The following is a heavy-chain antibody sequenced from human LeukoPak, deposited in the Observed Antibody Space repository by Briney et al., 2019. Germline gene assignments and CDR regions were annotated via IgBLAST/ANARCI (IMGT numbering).Heavy chain of an antibody. CDR1: GGSISSGYYY. Sequence: SETLSLTCTVSGGSISSGYYYWSWIRQPAGKGLEWIGRIYTTGSTNYNPSLKSRVTISVDTSKNQFSLKLSSVTAADTAIYYCARVAGATPYYYMDVWGKGTTVTVSS. V-gene: IGHV4-61*02. J-gene: IGHJ6*03. D-gene: IGHD1-26*01. CDR2: IYTTGST. CDR3: ARVAGATPYYYMDV.